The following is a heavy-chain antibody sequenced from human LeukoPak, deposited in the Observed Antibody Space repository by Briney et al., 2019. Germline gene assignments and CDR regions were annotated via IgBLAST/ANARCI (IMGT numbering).Heavy chain of an antibody. CDR1: GGSISSYY. CDR3: ARSITSTGTGDY. D-gene: IGHD4-17*01. Sequence: SETLSLTCTASGGSISSYYWSWIRQPPGKGLEWIGYIYYSGSTNYNPSLKSRVTISVDTSKNQFSLKLSSVTAADTAVYYCARSITSTGTGDYWGQGTLVTVSS. V-gene: IGHV4-59*01. J-gene: IGHJ4*02. CDR2: IYYSGST.